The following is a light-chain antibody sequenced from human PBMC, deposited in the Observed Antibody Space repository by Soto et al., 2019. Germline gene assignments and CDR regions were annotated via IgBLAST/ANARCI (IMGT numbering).Light chain of an antibody. V-gene: IGKV1-39*01. Sequence: DIQMTQSPSSLSASVGDRVTITCRASQSIRTYVNWYQQKPGKAPNLLIYGASSLQSGVPSRFSGSGSGTDFTLTISSLQPDDFATYCCQQSFNTPRTFGQGTKVEIK. CDR2: GAS. CDR3: QQSFNTPRT. J-gene: IGKJ1*01. CDR1: QSIRTY.